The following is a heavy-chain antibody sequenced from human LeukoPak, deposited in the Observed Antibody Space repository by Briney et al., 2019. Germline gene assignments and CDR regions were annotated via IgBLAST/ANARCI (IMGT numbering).Heavy chain of an antibody. V-gene: IGHV1-2*02. J-gene: IGHJ4*02. CDR2: INPNSGGT. CDR1: GYTFTGYY. Sequence: ASVKVSCKASGYTFTGYYMHWVRQAPGQGLEWMGWINPNSGGTNYAQKFQGRVTMTRDTSISTAYMELSRLRSDDTAVYYCARRIFPYYYDSSGHFDYWGQGTLVTVSS. CDR3: ARRIFPYYYDSSGHFDY. D-gene: IGHD3-22*01.